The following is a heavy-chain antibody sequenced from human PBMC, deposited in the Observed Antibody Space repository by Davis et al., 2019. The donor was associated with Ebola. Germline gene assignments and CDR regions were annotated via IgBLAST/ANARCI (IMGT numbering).Heavy chain of an antibody. CDR2: VSGSGDHT. J-gene: IGHJ6*02. D-gene: IGHD1-7*01. Sequence: GESLKISCLASGFPFSTYAINWVRQAPGKGLEWISGVSGSGDHTYYADSVKGRFTGSRDNSKRTAYLQMNNLRVEDTAMYYCARDPTGTTDSGGPDYYYGMDVWGQGTTVTVSS. CDR1: GFPFSTYA. V-gene: IGHV3-23*01. CDR3: ARDPTGTTDSGGPDYYYGMDV.